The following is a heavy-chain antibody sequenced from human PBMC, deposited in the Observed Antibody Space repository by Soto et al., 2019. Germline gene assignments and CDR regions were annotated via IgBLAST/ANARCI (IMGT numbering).Heavy chain of an antibody. CDR3: ARRYGGNFDY. D-gene: IGHD3-16*01. V-gene: IGHV4-59*01. CDR2: IYYSGST. Sequence: LETLSLTCSVSGGSISSDYWSWIRQPPGKGLEWIGYIYYSGSTNYNPSLKSRVTISVDTPKNQFSLKLSSLTAADTAVYYCARRYGGNFDYWGQGTLVTVSS. J-gene: IGHJ4*02. CDR1: GGSISSDY.